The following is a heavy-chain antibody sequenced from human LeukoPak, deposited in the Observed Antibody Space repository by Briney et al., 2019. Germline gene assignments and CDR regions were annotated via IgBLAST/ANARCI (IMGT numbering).Heavy chain of an antibody. CDR2: IDTDGSST. D-gene: IGHD3-3*01. CDR3: ATGQTRAVLVDTLHY. V-gene: IGHV3-74*01. Sequence: GGSLRLSCAASGFTFSSYWMHWVRQAPGKGLVWVSCIDTDGSSTAYADSVKGRFTISRDNSMNTLYLQMNSLRAEDTAVYYCATGQTRAVLVDTLHYWGQGTLVTVSS. CDR1: GFTFSSYW. J-gene: IGHJ4*02.